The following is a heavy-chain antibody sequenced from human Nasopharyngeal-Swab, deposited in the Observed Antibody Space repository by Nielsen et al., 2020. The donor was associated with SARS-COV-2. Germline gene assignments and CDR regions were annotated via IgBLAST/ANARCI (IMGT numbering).Heavy chain of an antibody. CDR3: ARERGYHYGSGSVLENGMDV. CDR2: VWYDGINR. Sequence: GESLKISCAASGFTFSSYGMHWVRQAPGKGLEWVAVVWYDGINRYYADSVKGRFTISRDNSKNTLYLQMNSLRAEDTAVYYCARERGYHYGSGSVLENGMDVWGQGTTVTVSS. V-gene: IGHV3-33*01. J-gene: IGHJ6*02. CDR1: GFTFSSYG. D-gene: IGHD3-10*01.